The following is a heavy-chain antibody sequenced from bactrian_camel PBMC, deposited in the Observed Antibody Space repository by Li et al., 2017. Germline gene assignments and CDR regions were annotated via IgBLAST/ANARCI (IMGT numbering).Heavy chain of an antibody. CDR2: IDAYSRR. Sequence: HVQLVESGGGSVQTGGSLRLSCAASGDIASIGCMGWFRQAPGKAREGVAAIDAYSRRWYGDSVKGRFTIFVDTGKTNLTLRMSGLDPDDSAMYYCAARKYCGGETSSVLVSSRYDYWGQGTQVTVSS. V-gene: IGHV3S53*01. CDR3: AARKYCGGETSSVLVSSRYDY. J-gene: IGHJ4*01. D-gene: IGHD7*01. CDR1: GDIASIGC.